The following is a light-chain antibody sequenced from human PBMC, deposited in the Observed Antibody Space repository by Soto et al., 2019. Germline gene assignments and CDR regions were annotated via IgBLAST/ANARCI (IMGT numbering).Light chain of an antibody. V-gene: IGKV3-20*01. Sequence: ETVLTQSPGTLSWSPGERATLSCRASQSVDSRYLAWYQQKLGQAPRLLIYGASSRATGIPDRFSGSGSGTDFTLTINRLEPEDFAVYYCQQYGRSQTFGQGTKVEIK. CDR3: QQYGRSQT. CDR2: GAS. J-gene: IGKJ1*01. CDR1: QSVDSRY.